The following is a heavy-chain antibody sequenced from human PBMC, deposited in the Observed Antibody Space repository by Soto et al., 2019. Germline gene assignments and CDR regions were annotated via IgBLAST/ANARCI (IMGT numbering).Heavy chain of an antibody. CDR2: ISYDGSYK. J-gene: IGHJ4*02. Sequence: GGSLRLSCAASGFIFSDCCMHWVRQAPGKGLEWVADISYDGSYKYYADSVKGRFTISRDNSQNTLYVEMTSLSAEDTAVYYCAREGQPAAGTTPHNWGQGTLVTVSS. CDR3: AREGQPAAGTTPHN. CDR1: GFIFSDCC. D-gene: IGHD6-13*01. V-gene: IGHV3-30-3*01.